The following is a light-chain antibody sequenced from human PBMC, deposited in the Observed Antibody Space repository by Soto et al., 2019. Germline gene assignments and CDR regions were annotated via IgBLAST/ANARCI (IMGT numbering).Light chain of an antibody. CDR3: CSFAGSYTYV. CDR1: ISDVGRYEY. V-gene: IGLV2-11*01. Sequence: SVRGLPGSVSGSPGQSVTISCTGTISDVGRYEYVSWYQQHPGKAPKLIIYDVTERPAGVPDRFSGSKSGNTASLTISGLQAEDEADYSCCSFAGSYTYVFGGGTKVTVL. CDR2: DVT. J-gene: IGLJ1*01.